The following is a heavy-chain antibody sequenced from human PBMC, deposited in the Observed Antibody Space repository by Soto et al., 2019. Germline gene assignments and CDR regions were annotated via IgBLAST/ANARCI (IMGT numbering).Heavy chain of an antibody. V-gene: IGHV4-4*02. CDR1: GGSISSSNW. CDR2: IYHSGST. Sequence: QVQLQESGPGLVKPSGTLSLTCAVSGGSISSSNWWSWVRQPPGKGLEWIGEIYHSGSTNYNPSLKSRVTIXXYXSTXQFPLKLSAVTAADTAVYYCARGTPGYDSSGALDYWGQGTLVTVSS. D-gene: IGHD3-22*01. J-gene: IGHJ4*02. CDR3: ARGTPGYDSSGALDY.